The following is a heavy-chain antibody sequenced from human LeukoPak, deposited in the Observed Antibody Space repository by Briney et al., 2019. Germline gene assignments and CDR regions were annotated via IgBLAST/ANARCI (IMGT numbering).Heavy chain of an antibody. D-gene: IGHD6-19*01. CDR3: ARGKYSSGWFDY. CDR2: ITTSSTYI. Sequence: GGSLRLSCAASGFTFSSYSMSWVPQAPGKGLEWVSSITTSSTYISYADSVKGRFTISRDNAKNSLYLQMNSLRAEDTAVYYCARGKYSSGWFDYWGQGTLVTVSS. J-gene: IGHJ4*02. V-gene: IGHV3-21*01. CDR1: GFTFSSYS.